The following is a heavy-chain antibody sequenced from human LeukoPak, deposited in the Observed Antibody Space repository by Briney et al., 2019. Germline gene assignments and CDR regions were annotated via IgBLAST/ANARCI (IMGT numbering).Heavy chain of an antibody. Sequence: GASVKVSCKASGYTFTSYGINWVRQAPGQGLEWMGIINPSGGSTSYAQKFQGRVTMTRDMSTGTVYMELSSLRSEDTAVYYCARLNGGSSDYWGQGTLVTVSS. J-gene: IGHJ4*02. CDR2: INPSGGST. CDR1: GYTFTSYG. V-gene: IGHV1-46*01. CDR3: ARLNGGSSDY. D-gene: IGHD4-23*01.